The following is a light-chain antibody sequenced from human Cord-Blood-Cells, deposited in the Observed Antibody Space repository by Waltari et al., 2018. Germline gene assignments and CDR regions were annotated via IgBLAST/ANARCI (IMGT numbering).Light chain of an antibody. CDR3: AAWDDSLNGWV. CDR2: RNN. V-gene: IGLV1-44*01. Sequence: QSVLTQPPSASGTPGQRVTISCSGSSSNIGSNTVNWYQQLPRTAPKLLSYRNNQRPSGVPDRFAGSKSGTSASLAISGLQAEDEADYYCAAWDDSLNGWVFGGGTKLTVL. J-gene: IGLJ3*02. CDR1: SSNIGSNT.